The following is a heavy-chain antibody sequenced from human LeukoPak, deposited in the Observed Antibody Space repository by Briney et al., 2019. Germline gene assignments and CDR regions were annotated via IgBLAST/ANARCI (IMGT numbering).Heavy chain of an antibody. D-gene: IGHD3-22*01. CDR2: ITSSGGDT. J-gene: IGHJ4*02. Sequence: PGGSLRLSCAASGFTFSSYAMSWVRQAPGKGLEWVSTITSSGGDTFYADSVKGRFTVSRDKSKSTLSLQMNSLRAEDTAIYYCAKYYYDSTSYYRSWGQGTLVTVSS. CDR1: GFTFSSYA. V-gene: IGHV3-23*01. CDR3: AKYYYDSTSYYRS.